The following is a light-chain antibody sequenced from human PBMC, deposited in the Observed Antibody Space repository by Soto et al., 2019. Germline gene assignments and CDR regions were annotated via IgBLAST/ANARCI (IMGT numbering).Light chain of an antibody. CDR1: SSDVGGYND. J-gene: IGLJ1*01. CDR2: EVS. V-gene: IGLV2-8*01. CDR3: TSYAGSSTFV. Sequence: QSALTQPPSASGSPGQSVTISCTGTSSDVGGYNDVSWYQQHPGKAPKLMIDEVSKRPSGVPDRFSGSKSGNTASLTVSGLQAEDEADYYCTSYAGSSTFVFGTGTKLTVL.